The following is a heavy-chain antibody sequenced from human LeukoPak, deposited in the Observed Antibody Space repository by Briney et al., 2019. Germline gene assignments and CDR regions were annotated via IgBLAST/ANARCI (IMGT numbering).Heavy chain of an antibody. CDR1: GGSFNDYY. J-gene: IGHJ4*02. CDR2: INHSGST. Sequence: SETLSLTCAVYGGSFNDYYWTWIRQSPGKGLEWIGEINHSGSTSYNPSLKSRVTISVDTSNNHLSLSLNSVTTADTAVYYCAASLWFGIYPDYWGQGSLVTVSS. V-gene: IGHV4-34*01. CDR3: AASLWFGIYPDY. D-gene: IGHD3-10*01.